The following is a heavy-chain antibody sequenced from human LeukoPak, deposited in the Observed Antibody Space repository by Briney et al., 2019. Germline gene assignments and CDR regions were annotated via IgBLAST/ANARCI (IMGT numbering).Heavy chain of an antibody. CDR3: ARVSDYYDSSGPGHYFDY. V-gene: IGHV4-31*03. D-gene: IGHD3-22*01. CDR1: GGYISSGGYY. Sequence: SETLSLTCTVSGGYISSGGYYWSWIRQHPGTAPEWIGYIYYSGSTYYNPSLKSRVTISVDTSKNQFSLKLSSVTAADTAVYYCARVSDYYDSSGPGHYFDYWGQGTLVTVSS. J-gene: IGHJ4*02. CDR2: IYYSGST.